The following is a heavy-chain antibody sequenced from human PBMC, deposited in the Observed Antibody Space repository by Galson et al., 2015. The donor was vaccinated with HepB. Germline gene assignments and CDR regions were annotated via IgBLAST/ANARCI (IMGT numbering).Heavy chain of an antibody. J-gene: IGHJ6*02. CDR2: IWYDGSNK. D-gene: IGHD6-13*01. Sequence: SLRLSCAASGFTFSSYGMHWVRQAPGKGLEWVAVIWYDGSNKYYADSVKGRFTISRDNSKNTLYLQMNSLRAEDTAVYYCARDGGRAAGYYGMDVWGQGTTVTVSS. CDR1: GFTFSSYG. CDR3: ARDGGRAAGYYGMDV. V-gene: IGHV3-33*08.